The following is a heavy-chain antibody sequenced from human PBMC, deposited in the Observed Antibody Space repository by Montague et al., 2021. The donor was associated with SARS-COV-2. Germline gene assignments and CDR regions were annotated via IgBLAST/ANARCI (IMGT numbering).Heavy chain of an antibody. Sequence: SETLSLTSTASGGSISSSSYYWGWIREPPGKGLEWIGSIDYSGSTYYXPSLKSRVTISVDTSKNQFSLKLSSVTAADTAVYYCARVGRQQLVRLSGMDVWGQGTTVTVSS. J-gene: IGHJ6*02. CDR2: IDYSGST. V-gene: IGHV4-39*07. CDR1: GGSISSSSYY. CDR3: ARVGRQQLVRLSGMDV. D-gene: IGHD6-13*01.